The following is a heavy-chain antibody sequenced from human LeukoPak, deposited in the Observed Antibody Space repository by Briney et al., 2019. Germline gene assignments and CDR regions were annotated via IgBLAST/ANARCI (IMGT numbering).Heavy chain of an antibody. D-gene: IGHD3-16*02. V-gene: IGHV3-21*01. CDR3: ARGDYDYVWRSYPHPTL. CDR1: GFTFSSYS. J-gene: IGHJ3*01. Sequence: GGSLRLSCAASGFTFSSYSMNWVRQAPGKGLEWVSSISSSSSYIYYADSVKGRFTISRDNAKNSLYLQMNSLRAEDTAVYYCARGDYDYVWRSYPHPTLWGQGTMVTVSS. CDR2: ISSSSSYI.